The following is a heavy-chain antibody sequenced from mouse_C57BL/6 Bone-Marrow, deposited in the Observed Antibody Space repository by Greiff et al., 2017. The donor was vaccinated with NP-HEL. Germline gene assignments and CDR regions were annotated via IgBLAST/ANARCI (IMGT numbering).Heavy chain of an antibody. Sequence: EVKLMESGGGLVQPGGSLKLSCAASGFTFSDYGMAWVRQAPRKGPEWVAFISHLAYSIYYADAVTGRFTISRENAKNTLYLEMSSLRSEDTAMYYCARQDGTEYYFDYWGQGTTLTVSS. D-gene: IGHD4-1*01. J-gene: IGHJ2*01. CDR1: GFTFSDYG. CDR3: ARQDGTEYYFDY. CDR2: ISHLAYSI. V-gene: IGHV5-15*01.